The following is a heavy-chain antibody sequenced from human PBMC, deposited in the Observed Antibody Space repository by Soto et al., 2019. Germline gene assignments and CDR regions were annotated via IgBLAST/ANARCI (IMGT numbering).Heavy chain of an antibody. CDR3: ARISPQHYYDGMDV. D-gene: IGHD1-1*01. CDR2: IDAAGDR. V-gene: IGHV3-13*01. Sequence: RRLSCAASGFTFSSYDMHWVRQVSGKGLEWVASIDAAGDRHYSDIVKGRFTISRENGKNSLYLQMKSLRAEDTAVYYCARISPQHYYDGMDVWGQGTTVTVSS. J-gene: IGHJ6*02. CDR1: GFTFSSYD.